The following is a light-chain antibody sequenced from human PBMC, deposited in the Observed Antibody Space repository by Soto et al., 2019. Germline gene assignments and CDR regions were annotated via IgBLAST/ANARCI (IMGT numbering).Light chain of an antibody. CDR1: QSVSIK. V-gene: IGKV3-20*01. CDR3: QQYGRSGN. CDR2: DTS. J-gene: IGKJ1*01. Sequence: SAFDIATHSYRASQSVSIKLAWYQQKPGQAPRLLIYDTSTRATGIPARFSGSGSGTDFTLTIIRLEPEDFPVYYCQQYGRSGNFGQGTNVEIK.